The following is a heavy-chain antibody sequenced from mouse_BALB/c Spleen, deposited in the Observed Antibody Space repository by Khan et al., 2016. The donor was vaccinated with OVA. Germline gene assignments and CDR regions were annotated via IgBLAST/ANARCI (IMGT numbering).Heavy chain of an antibody. Sequence: QVQLKESGAELVRPRTSVKVSCKASGYAFTNYLIEWLKQRPGQGLEWIGVINPGSGGTNYNEKFKGKATLTADKSSSTAYMHLSSLTSDDAAVYFCARSGYDYGAYWGQGTLVTVSA. CDR3: ARSGYDYGAY. V-gene: IGHV1-54*01. CDR1: GYAFTNYL. J-gene: IGHJ3*01. CDR2: INPGSGGT. D-gene: IGHD3-1*01.